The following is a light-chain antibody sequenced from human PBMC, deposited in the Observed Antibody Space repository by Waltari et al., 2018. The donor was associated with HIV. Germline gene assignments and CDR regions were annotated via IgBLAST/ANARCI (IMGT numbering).Light chain of an antibody. CDR3: SSYTSSSTLG. J-gene: IGLJ2*01. Sequence: QSALTQPASVSGSPGQSITISCTGTSSDVGGYNYVSWYQQHPGKAPKLMIYEVSNRPSGGSNRFSGSKSGNTASLTISGLQVEDEADYYCSSYTSSSTLGFGGGTKLTVL. CDR2: EVS. V-gene: IGLV2-14*01. CDR1: SSDVGGYNY.